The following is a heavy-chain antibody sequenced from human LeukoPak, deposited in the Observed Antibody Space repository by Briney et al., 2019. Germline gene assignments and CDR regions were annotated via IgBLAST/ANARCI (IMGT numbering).Heavy chain of an antibody. CDR1: GGSISSSSYY. CDR3: ARDSPPGDEQVFGY. J-gene: IGHJ4*02. Sequence: SETLSLTCTVSGGSISSSSYYWGWIRQPPGKGLEWIGSIYHSGATYYNPSLKSRVTISIDTSKNQFSLKVTSVTAADTAVYYCARDSPPGDEQVFGYWGQGTLVTVSS. CDR2: IYHSGAT. V-gene: IGHV4-39*07. D-gene: IGHD3-10*01.